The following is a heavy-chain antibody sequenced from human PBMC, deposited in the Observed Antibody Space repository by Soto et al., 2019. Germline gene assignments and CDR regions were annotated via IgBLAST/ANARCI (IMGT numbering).Heavy chain of an antibody. CDR1: GLAFNTYA. CDR2: IWFDGSEK. V-gene: IGHV3-30*02. CDR3: VTDPPGRICEFCFDS. Sequence: GGSLRLSCAASGLAFNTYAMHWVRQAPGKGLEWVAYIWFDGSEKHYADSVKGRFTISRDNSKNTVSLQMNSLRVEDTAVYYCVTDPPGRICEFCFDSWGQGTLVTVS. D-gene: IGHD3-10*01. J-gene: IGHJ4*02.